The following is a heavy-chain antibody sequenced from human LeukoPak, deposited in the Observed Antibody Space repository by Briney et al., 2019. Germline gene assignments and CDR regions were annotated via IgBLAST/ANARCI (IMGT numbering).Heavy chain of an antibody. CDR2: INHSGST. Sequence: SETLSLTCAVYGGSFSGYYWSWIRQPPGKGLEWIGEINHSGSTNYNPSLKSRVTISVDTSKNQFSLKLSSVTAADTAVYYCARGGRGDYRNEYHFDYWGQGTLVTVSS. CDR3: ARGGRGDYRNEYHFDY. D-gene: IGHD4-11*01. CDR1: GGSFSGYY. V-gene: IGHV4-34*01. J-gene: IGHJ4*02.